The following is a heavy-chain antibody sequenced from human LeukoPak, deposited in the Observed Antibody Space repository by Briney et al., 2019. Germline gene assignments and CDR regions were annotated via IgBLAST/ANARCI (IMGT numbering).Heavy chain of an antibody. J-gene: IGHJ4*02. CDR1: GFTFSSYA. V-gene: IGHV3-30-3*01. CDR2: ISYDGSNK. CDR3: ARGRNYGSGTYYNLDS. Sequence: QPGRSLRLSCAASGFTFSSYAMHWVRQAPGKGLEGVALISYDGSNKYYADSVTGRFTISRDNSKNALYLQMNSLRSEDTAVYYCARGRNYGSGTYYNLDSWGQGTLVTVSS. D-gene: IGHD3-10*01.